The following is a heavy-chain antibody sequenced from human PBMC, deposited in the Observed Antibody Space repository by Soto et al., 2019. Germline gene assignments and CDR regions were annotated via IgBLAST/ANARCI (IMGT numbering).Heavy chain of an antibody. V-gene: IGHV3-33*01. CDR2: IWYDGSNK. J-gene: IGHJ6*02. CDR3: ARGYSSSWYEDGMDV. CDR1: GFTFSSYG. D-gene: IGHD6-13*01. Sequence: GGSLRLSCAASGFTFSSYGMHWVRQAPGKGLEWVAVIWYDGSNKYYADSVKGRFTISRDNSKNTLYLQLNSLRAEDTAVYYCARGYSSSWYEDGMDVWGQGTTVTVSS.